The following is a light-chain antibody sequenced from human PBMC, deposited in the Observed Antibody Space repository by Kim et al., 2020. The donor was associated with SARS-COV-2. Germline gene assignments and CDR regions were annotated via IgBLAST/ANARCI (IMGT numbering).Light chain of an antibody. J-gene: IGLJ2*01. CDR3: NSRDTSGNY. Sequence: RNYFASWYQQRPGQAPKLVFYGKDNRPSGIPDRFSGSSSGDTSSLTITGAQAEDEADYYCNSRDTSGNYFGGGTQLTVL. V-gene: IGLV3-19*01. CDR2: GKD. CDR1: RNYF.